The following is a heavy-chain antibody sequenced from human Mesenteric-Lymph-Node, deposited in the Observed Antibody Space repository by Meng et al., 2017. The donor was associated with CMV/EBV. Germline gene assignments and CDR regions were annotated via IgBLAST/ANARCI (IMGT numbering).Heavy chain of an antibody. V-gene: IGHV4-39*01. Sequence: QLLLQESGPGLVKPSETLSLPCIVSGDSISNSTYYWTWIRQPPGKGLEWIGSVHHSGTTYYNPSLKGRLTISVDTSANLFSLRLTTVTAADTATYYCARRGNYDSDYSEYWGQGTLVTVFS. D-gene: IGHD3-22*01. J-gene: IGHJ4*02. CDR2: VHHSGTT. CDR3: ARRGNYDSDYSEY. CDR1: GDSISNSTYY.